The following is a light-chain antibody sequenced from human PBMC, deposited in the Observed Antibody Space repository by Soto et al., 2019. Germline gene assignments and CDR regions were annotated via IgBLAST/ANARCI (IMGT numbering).Light chain of an antibody. J-gene: IGLJ1*01. Sequence: QSVLTQPASVSGSPGQSITISCTGTSSDVGYYDYVSWYQQHPGKAPKLMIYDVNNRPSGVSDRFSGSKSGNTASLTIAGLQADDEADYYCSSYTSSNTLVFGTGTKVTVL. V-gene: IGLV2-14*01. CDR1: SSDVGYYDY. CDR3: SSYTSSNTLV. CDR2: DVN.